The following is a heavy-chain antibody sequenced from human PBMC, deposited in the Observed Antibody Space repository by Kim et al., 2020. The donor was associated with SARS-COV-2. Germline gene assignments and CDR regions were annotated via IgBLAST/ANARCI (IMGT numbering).Heavy chain of an antibody. CDR3: ARLGWNDPPV. Sequence: SETLSLTCTVSGGSISTYYWTWFRQPPGKGLEWIGYVYYTGSTNYNPSLNSRVIISIDTSKNQFSLKLTSVTTTDTAVYYCARLGWNDPPVWGQGTTVTVSS. J-gene: IGHJ6*02. CDR2: VYYTGST. D-gene: IGHD1-1*01. V-gene: IGHV4-59*08. CDR1: GGSISTYY.